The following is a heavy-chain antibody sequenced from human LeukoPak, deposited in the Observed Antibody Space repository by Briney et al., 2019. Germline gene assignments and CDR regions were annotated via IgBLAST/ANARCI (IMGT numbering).Heavy chain of an antibody. J-gene: IGHJ6*02. Sequence: GASVTVSCKASGYTFTGYYMHWVRQAPGQGLEWMGWINPNSGGTNYAQKFQGRVTMTRDTSISTAYMELRRLRSDQTGVDYCARLHSPGYYYGMDVWGQGTTVTVSS. CDR2: INPNSGGT. V-gene: IGHV1-2*02. CDR1: GYTFTGYY. CDR3: ARLHSPGYYYGMDV.